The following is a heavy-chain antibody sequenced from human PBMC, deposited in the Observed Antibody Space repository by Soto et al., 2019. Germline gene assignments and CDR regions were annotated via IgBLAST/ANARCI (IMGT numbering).Heavy chain of an antibody. V-gene: IGHV1-3*01. CDR1: GYTFTSYA. D-gene: IGHD2-2*01. Sequence: ASVKVSCKASGYTFTSYAMHWVRQAPGQRLEWMGWINAGNGNTKYSQKFQGRVTITRDTSASTAYMELSSLRSEDTAVYYCARARWEYQLLCSIDYWGQGTLVTVSS. CDR3: ARARWEYQLLCSIDY. CDR2: INAGNGNT. J-gene: IGHJ4*02.